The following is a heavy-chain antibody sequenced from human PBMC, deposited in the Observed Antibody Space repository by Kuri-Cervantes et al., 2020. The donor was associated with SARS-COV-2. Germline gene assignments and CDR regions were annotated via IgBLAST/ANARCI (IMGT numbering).Heavy chain of an antibody. CDR3: AREITIFGVDGLYSYMDV. J-gene: IGHJ6*03. V-gene: IGHV3-23*01. CDR2: ITTNGGDT. Sequence: GESLKISCAASGLTFSDHAMSWVRQAPGKGLEWVSSITTNGGDTYYGDSVKGRFTVSRDNSKNSLYLQMNSLRAEDTAIYYCAREITIFGVDGLYSYMDVWGKGTTVTVSS. D-gene: IGHD3-3*01. CDR1: GLTFSDHA.